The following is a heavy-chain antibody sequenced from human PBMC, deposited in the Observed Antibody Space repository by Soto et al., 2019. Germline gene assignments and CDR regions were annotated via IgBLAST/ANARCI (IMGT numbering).Heavy chain of an antibody. CDR3: ARERSSSWQYYYYGMDV. Sequence: PSETLSLTCTVSGGSISSYYWSWIRQPPGKGLEWIGYIYYSGSTNYNPSLKSRVTISVDTSKNQFSLKLSSVTAADTAVYYCARERSSSWQYYYYGMDVWGRGTLVTVSS. D-gene: IGHD6-13*01. CDR2: IYYSGST. V-gene: IGHV4-59*01. CDR1: GGSISSYY. J-gene: IGHJ6*02.